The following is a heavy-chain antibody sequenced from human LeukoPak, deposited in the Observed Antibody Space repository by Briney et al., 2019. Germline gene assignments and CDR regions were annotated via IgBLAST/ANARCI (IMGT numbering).Heavy chain of an antibody. CDR1: GDSISSYY. V-gene: IGHV4-4*07. D-gene: IGHD3-22*01. CDR3: ARLAHYYDNSGYLFDY. Sequence: PSGTLSLTCTVSGDSISSYYWTWVRQPAGKGLEWIGRIYASGSTNYNPSLKSRVTMSVDTSKNQFSLRLSSVTAADTAVYYCARLAHYYDNSGYLFDYWGQGTLVTVSS. CDR2: IYASGST. J-gene: IGHJ4*02.